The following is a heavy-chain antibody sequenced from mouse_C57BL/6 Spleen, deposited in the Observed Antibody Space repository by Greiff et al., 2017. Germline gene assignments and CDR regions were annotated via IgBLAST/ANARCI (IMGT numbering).Heavy chain of an antibody. CDR1: GYAFSSSW. J-gene: IGHJ2*01. D-gene: IGHD1-1*01. CDR3: ARNYAEDY. Sequence: QVQLQQSGPELVKPGASVKISCKASGYAFSSSWMNWVKQRPGKGLEWIGRIYPGDGDTNYNGKFKGKATLTADKSSSTAYMQLSSLTSEDSAVYFCARNYAEDYWGQGTTRTVSS. V-gene: IGHV1-82*01. CDR2: IYPGDGDT.